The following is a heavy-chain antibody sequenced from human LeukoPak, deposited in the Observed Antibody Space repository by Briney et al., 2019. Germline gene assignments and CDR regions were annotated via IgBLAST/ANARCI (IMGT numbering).Heavy chain of an antibody. Sequence: SVKVSCKAALGTFSSDAISWVRQAPGRGLEWMGGIIPIFGTANYAQKFQGRVTITADKSTSTAYMELSSLRSEDTAVYYCARESSGVAATQDWFDPWGQGTLVTVSS. D-gene: IGHD2-15*01. V-gene: IGHV1-69*06. CDR3: ARESSGVAATQDWFDP. CDR2: IIPIFGTA. CDR1: LGTFSSDA. J-gene: IGHJ5*02.